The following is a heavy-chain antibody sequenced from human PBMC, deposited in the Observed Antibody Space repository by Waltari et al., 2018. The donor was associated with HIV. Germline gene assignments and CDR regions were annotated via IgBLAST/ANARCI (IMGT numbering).Heavy chain of an antibody. Sequence: EVQLVESGGGLVQPGGSLRLSCAASGFTFSSYSMNWVRQAPGKGLEWVSYISSISSTIYYADSVKGRFSISRYNAKNSLYLQMNSLRAEDTAVYYCARDTPYNWNYPGVYFDYWGQGTLVTVSS. CDR1: GFTFSSYS. D-gene: IGHD1-7*01. CDR2: ISSISSTI. CDR3: ARDTPYNWNYPGVYFDY. J-gene: IGHJ4*02. V-gene: IGHV3-48*04.